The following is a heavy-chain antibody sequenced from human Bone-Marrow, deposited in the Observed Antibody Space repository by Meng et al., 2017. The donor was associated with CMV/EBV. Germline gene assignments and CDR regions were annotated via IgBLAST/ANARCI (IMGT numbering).Heavy chain of an antibody. CDR3: ARGPVPDFDY. Sequence: SETLSLTCAVYGGSFSGYYWSWIRQPPGKGLEWIGEINHSGSTNSNPSLKSRVTISVDTSKNQFSLKLSSVTAADTAVYYCARGPVPDFDYWGQGTLVTVSS. CDR1: GGSFSGYY. CDR2: INHSGST. V-gene: IGHV4-34*01. J-gene: IGHJ4*02.